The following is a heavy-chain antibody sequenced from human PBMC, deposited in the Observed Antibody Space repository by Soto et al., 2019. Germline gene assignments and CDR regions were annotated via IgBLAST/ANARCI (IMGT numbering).Heavy chain of an antibody. D-gene: IGHD4-17*01. V-gene: IGHV4-31*03. Sequence: PSETLSLTCTVSGGSISSGGYYWSWIRQHPGKGLEWIGYIYYSGSTYYNPSLKSRVTISVDTSKNQFSLKLSSVTAADTAVYYCASDWGGSDYGRPENWFDPWGQGTLVTVSS. CDR3: ASDWGGSDYGRPENWFDP. CDR2: IYYSGST. CDR1: GGSISSGGYY. J-gene: IGHJ5*02.